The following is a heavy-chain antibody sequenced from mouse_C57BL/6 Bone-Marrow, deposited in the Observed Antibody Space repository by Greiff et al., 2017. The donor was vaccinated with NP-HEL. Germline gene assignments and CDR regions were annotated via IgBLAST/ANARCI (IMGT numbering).Heavy chain of an antibody. CDR3: AANWPNYYAMDY. CDR2: IHPNSGST. D-gene: IGHD4-1*01. Sequence: VQLQQPGAELVKPGASVKLSCKASGYTFTSYWMHWVKQRPGQGLEWIGMIHPNSGSTNYHEKFKSKATLTVDKSSSTAYMQLSSLTSEDSAVYYGAANWPNYYAMDYWGQGTSVTVSS. V-gene: IGHV1-64*01. CDR1: GYTFTSYW. J-gene: IGHJ4*01.